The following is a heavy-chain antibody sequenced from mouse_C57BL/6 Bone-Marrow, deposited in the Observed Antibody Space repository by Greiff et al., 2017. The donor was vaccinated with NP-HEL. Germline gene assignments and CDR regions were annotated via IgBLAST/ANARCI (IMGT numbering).Heavy chain of an antibody. CDR2: IYPRSGNT. CDR1: GYTFTSYG. D-gene: IGHD2-5*01. J-gene: IGHJ3*01. CDR3: ARERDYSNYVGFAY. Sequence: QVQLKQPGAELARPGASVKLSCKASGYTFTSYGISWVKQRTGQGLEWIGEIYPRSGNTYYNEKFKGKATLTADKSSSTAYIELRSLTSEDSAVYFCARERDYSNYVGFAYWGQGTLVTVSA. V-gene: IGHV1-81*01.